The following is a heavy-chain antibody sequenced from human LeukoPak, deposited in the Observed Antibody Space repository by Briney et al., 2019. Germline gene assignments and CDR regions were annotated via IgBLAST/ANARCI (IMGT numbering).Heavy chain of an antibody. Sequence: PGGSLRLSCAASGLTISDSWIHWVRQTPGKGLMWVSRLASDETNKIYADSVKGRFTISRDNAKNTLYLQMNSLRVEDTGIYYCARDGGWGRLDSWGQEALVTVSS. J-gene: IGHJ4*02. CDR3: ARDGGWGRLDS. CDR1: GLTISDSW. D-gene: IGHD3-16*01. V-gene: IGHV3-74*01. CDR2: LASDETNK.